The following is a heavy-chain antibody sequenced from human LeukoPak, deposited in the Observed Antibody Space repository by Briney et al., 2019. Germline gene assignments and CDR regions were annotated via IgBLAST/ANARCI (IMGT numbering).Heavy chain of an antibody. V-gene: IGHV1-2*02. Sequence: ASVKVSCKASGYTFTGYYMHWVRQAPGQGLEWMGWINPNSGGTNYAQKFQGRVTMTRDTSINTAYMELSRLRSEDTAVYYCATETVAGNFDYWGQGTLVTVSS. J-gene: IGHJ4*02. CDR3: ATETVAGNFDY. CDR1: GYTFTGYY. D-gene: IGHD6-19*01. CDR2: INPNSGGT.